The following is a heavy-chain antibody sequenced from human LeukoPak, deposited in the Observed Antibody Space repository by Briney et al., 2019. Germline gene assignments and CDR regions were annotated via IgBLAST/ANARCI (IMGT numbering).Heavy chain of an antibody. CDR3: ARAPGLATYGY. CDR1: GDSISTSNSY. Sequence: SETLSLTCTVSGDSISTSNSYWGWIRQPPGKGLEWIGSIYHSGSTYYNPSLKSRVTISVDTSKNQFSLKLSSVTAADTAVYYCARAPGLATYGYWGQGTLVTVSS. J-gene: IGHJ4*02. D-gene: IGHD2-8*01. V-gene: IGHV4-39*07. CDR2: IYHSGST.